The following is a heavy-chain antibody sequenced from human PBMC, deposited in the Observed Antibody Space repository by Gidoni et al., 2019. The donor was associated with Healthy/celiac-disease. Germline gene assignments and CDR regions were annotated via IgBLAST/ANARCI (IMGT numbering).Heavy chain of an antibody. V-gene: IGHV3-30*01. CDR2: ISYDGSNK. Sequence: QVQLVESGGGVVQPGRSLRLSCAASGFTFSSYAMHWVRQAPGKGLEWVAVISYDGSNKYYADSVKGRFTISRDNSKNTLYLQMNSLRAEDTAVYYCARDPQRGIAVAAFYFDYWGQGTLVTVSS. CDR3: ARDPQRGIAVAAFYFDY. J-gene: IGHJ4*02. CDR1: GFTFSSYA. D-gene: IGHD6-19*01.